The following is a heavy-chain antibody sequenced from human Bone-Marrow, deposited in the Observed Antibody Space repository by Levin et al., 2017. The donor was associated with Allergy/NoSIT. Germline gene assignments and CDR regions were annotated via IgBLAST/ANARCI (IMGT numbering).Heavy chain of an antibody. D-gene: IGHD2/OR15-2a*01. CDR1: GGSISSYY. Sequence: SQTLSLTCTVSGGSISSYYWSWIRQPPGKGLEWIGYIYYSGSTNYNPSLKSRVTISVDTSKNQFSLKLSSVTAADTAVYYCARQDFPPSKFDPWGQGTLVTVSS. CDR2: IYYSGST. J-gene: IGHJ5*02. V-gene: IGHV4-59*08. CDR3: ARQDFPPSKFDP.